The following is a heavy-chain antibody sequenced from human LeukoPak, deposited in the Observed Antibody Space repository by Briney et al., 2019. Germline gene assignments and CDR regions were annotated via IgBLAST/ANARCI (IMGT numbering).Heavy chain of an antibody. CDR1: GFTFSIYW. CDR2: IKQDGSEK. J-gene: IGHJ4*02. CDR3: ARGRCSSASCFFDY. D-gene: IGHD2-2*01. V-gene: IGHV3-7*01. Sequence: PGGSLRLSCAASGFTFSIYWMSWVRQAPGKGLEWVANIKQDGSEKYYVDSVKGRFTISRDNAKNSLSLQMNSPRAEDTAVYYCARGRCSSASCFFDYWGQGTLVTVSS.